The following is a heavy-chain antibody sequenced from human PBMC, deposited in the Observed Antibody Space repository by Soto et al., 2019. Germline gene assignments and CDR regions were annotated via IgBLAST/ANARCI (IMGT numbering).Heavy chain of an antibody. CDR3: AXXXSSSSAADY. D-gene: IGHD6-6*01. Sequence: QVQLQESGPGLXXXXXXXSLICSVSGESIXSGGYYWSWIRHHPGKGLEWIGYIYDSESAYYNPSLKSRVTISMDTSKNHFAMKLSSVTAADTAVXXCAXXXSSSSAADYWGQGTLITVSS. CDR2: IYDSESA. V-gene: IGHV4-31*03. CDR1: GESIXSGGYY. J-gene: IGHJ4*02.